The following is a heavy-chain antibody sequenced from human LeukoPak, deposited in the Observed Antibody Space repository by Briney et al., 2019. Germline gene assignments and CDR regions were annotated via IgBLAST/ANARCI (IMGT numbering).Heavy chain of an antibody. CDR2: IYYSGST. D-gene: IGHD6-13*01. Sequence: SETLSLTCTVSGGSISSSSYYWGWIRQPPGKGLEWIGSIYYSGSTYYNPSLKSRVTISVDTSKNQFSLQLNSVTPEDTAVYYCARELAAGTDYWGQGTLVTVSS. J-gene: IGHJ4*02. V-gene: IGHV4-39*02. CDR1: GGSISSSSYY. CDR3: ARELAAGTDY.